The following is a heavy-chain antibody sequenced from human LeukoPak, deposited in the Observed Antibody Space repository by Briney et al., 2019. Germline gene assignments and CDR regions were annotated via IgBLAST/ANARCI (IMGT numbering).Heavy chain of an antibody. J-gene: IGHJ4*02. CDR1: GGSFSGYY. D-gene: IGHD3-10*01. CDR3: AGPNYFGSGSYPH. V-gene: IGHV4-34*01. CDR2: INHSGST. Sequence: SETLSLTCAVYGGSFSGYYWSWIRQPPGKGLEWIGEINHSGSTNYNPSLKSRVTISVDTSKNQFSLKLSSVTAADTAVYYCAGPNYFGSGSYPHWGQGTLVTVSS.